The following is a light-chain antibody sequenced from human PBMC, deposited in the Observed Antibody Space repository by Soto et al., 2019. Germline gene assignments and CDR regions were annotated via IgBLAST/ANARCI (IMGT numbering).Light chain of an antibody. J-gene: IGLJ3*02. CDR2: ST. Sequence: QTVVTQEPSLTVSPGGTVTLTCASSTGAVTSGYYPHWFQQKPGQAPRALIYSTRFSGSLLGGKAALTLSGVQPEDEAEYYCLLYYGGAQPWVFGGGTKLTVL. CDR3: LLYYGGAQPWV. V-gene: IGLV7-43*01. CDR1: TGAVTSGYY.